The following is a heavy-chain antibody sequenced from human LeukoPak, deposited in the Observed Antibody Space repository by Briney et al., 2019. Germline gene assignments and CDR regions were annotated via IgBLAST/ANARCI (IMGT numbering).Heavy chain of an antibody. CDR1: GGSFSGYY. J-gene: IGHJ4*02. CDR3: ARLLYYYDSSGAH. D-gene: IGHD3-22*01. V-gene: IGHV4-34*01. CDR2: INHSGST. Sequence: SETLSLTCAVYGGSFSGYYWSWIRQPPGKGLEWIGEINHSGSTNYNPSLKSRVTISVDTSKNQFSLKLSSVTAADTAVYYCARLLYYYDSSGAHWGQGTLVTVSS.